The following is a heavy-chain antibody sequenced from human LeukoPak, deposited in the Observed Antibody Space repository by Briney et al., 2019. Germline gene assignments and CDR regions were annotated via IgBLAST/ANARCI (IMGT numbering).Heavy chain of an antibody. V-gene: IGHV3-74*01. J-gene: IGHJ4*02. Sequence: PGGSLRLSCAASGYTFSNYWMHWVRQAPGKGLVWVSRINSAGSYTTYADSVKGRFTISRDNAKDTLYLQMSSLRSEDTALYYCARDLRGNYDTTAYLLWGEGTLVTVSS. CDR3: ARDLRGNYDTTAYLL. CDR2: INSAGSYT. D-gene: IGHD3-22*01. CDR1: GYTFSNYW.